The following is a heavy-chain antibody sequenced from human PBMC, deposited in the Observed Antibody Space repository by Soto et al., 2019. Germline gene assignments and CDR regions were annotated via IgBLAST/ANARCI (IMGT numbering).Heavy chain of an antibody. D-gene: IGHD3-3*01. CDR2: IYPGDSDT. J-gene: IGHJ6*02. V-gene: IGHV5-51*01. CDR3: AISSYYDFWSGYYPYYYGMDV. Sequence: GESLKISCKGSGYSFTSYWIGWVRQMPGKGLEWMGIIYPGDSDTRYSPSFQGQVTISADKSISTAYLQLSSLKASDTAMYYCAISSYYDFWSGYYPYYYGMDVWGQGTTVTVSS. CDR1: GYSFTSYW.